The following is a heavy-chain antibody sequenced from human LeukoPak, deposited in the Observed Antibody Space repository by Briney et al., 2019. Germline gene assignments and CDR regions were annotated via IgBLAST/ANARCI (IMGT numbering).Heavy chain of an antibody. V-gene: IGHV3-23*01. D-gene: IGHD3-10*01. CDR2: ISGSGGST. J-gene: IGHJ4*02. Sequence: GGSLRLSCAASGFTFSSYAMSWVRQAPGKGLEWVSAISGSGGSTYYADSVKGRFTISRDNSKNTLYLQMNSLRAEDTAVYYCARCSSVGDLFVGFIYPDYWGQGTLVTVSS. CDR3: ARCSSVGDLFVGFIYPDY. CDR1: GFTFSSYA.